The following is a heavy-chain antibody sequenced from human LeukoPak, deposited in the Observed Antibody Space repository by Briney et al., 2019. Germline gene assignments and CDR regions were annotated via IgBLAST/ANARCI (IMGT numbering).Heavy chain of an antibody. CDR2: ISYDGNNR. CDR3: AKDPSRTTDFFHGDGRYNWFDP. Sequence: GRSLRLSCAVSGFTFSNYAMDWVRQAPGKGLEWVAVISYDGNNRYYADSVKGRFTISRDNSKNTLYLQMNSLRAEDTAVYYCAKDPSRTTDFFHGDGRYNWFDPWGQGTLVTVSS. J-gene: IGHJ5*02. V-gene: IGHV3-30*04. CDR1: GFTFSNYA. D-gene: IGHD1-7*01.